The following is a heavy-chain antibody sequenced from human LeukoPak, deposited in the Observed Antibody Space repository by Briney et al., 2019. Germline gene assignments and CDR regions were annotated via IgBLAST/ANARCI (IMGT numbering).Heavy chain of an antibody. V-gene: IGHV7-4-1*02. CDR2: INTNTGNP. CDR1: GYRFTNYG. D-gene: IGHD3-16*01. Sequence: ASVKVSCKASGYRFTNYGISWVRQAPGQGLEWMGWINTNTGNPTYAQGFTGRFVFSLDTSVSTVYLQISSLKAEDTAVYYCARETYRYFDYWGQGTLVTVSS. J-gene: IGHJ4*02. CDR3: ARETYRYFDY.